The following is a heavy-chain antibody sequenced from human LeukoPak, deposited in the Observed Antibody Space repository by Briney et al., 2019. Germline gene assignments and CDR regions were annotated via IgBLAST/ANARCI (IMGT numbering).Heavy chain of an antibody. V-gene: IGHV3-23*01. CDR1: GFTFSNCA. CDR3: ARWRFQLLDY. D-gene: IGHD2-2*01. CDR2: ISGTGGST. J-gene: IGHJ4*02. Sequence: GSLRLSCAASGFTFSNCAMSWVRQAPGKGLEWVSAISGTGGSTYYVDSVKGRFTISRDNSKNTLYLQMNSLRAEDTAVYYCARWRFQLLDYWGQGTLVTVSS.